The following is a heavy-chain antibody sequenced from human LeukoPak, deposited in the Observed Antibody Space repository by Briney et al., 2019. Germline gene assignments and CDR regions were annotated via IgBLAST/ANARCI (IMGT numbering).Heavy chain of an antibody. J-gene: IGHJ3*02. CDR1: GFTFSSSA. V-gene: IGHV3-23*01. CDR2: ISGSGGST. Sequence: GGSLRLSCAASGFTFSSSAMSWVRQAPGKGLEWVSAISGSGGSTYYADSVKGRFTISRDNSKNTLYLQVNSLRAEDTAVYYCARGSRFGVVGRDAFDIWGQGTVVTVSS. CDR3: ARGSRFGVVGRDAFDI. D-gene: IGHD3-3*01.